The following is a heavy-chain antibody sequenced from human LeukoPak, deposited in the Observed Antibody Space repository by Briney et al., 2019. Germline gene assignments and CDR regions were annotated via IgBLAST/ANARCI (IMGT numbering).Heavy chain of an antibody. CDR3: ARGGIVESCDY. V-gene: IGHV3-74*01. D-gene: IGHD3-22*01. J-gene: IGHJ4*02. CDR2: INSDGSSK. CDR1: GFTFSSYW. Sequence: RAGGSLRLSCAASGFTFSSYWMHWVRQAPGKGLVWVSRINSDGSSKHYADSVKGRFTISRDNAKNTLYLQMNSVRAGDTAVYYCARGGIVESCDYWGQGTLVTVSS.